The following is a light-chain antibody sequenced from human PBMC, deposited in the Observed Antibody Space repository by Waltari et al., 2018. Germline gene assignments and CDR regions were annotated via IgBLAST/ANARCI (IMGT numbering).Light chain of an antibody. V-gene: IGKV1-17*03. CDR2: GAS. CDR3: LQHHTYPHR. CDR1: RGISNY. J-gene: IGKJ2*03. Sequence: IQMPQSPSAISASVGDRLPITCRPSRGISNYLAWFQQKPGKVPERLIYGASSLQSGVPARFSGSGSGTEFTLTISSLQPEDFATYYCLQHHTYPHRFGQGTKLEI.